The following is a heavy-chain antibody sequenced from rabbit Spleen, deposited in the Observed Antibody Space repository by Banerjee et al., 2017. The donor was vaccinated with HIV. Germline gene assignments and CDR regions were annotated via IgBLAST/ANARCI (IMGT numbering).Heavy chain of an antibody. D-gene: IGHD6-1*01. V-gene: IGHV1S40*01. Sequence: QSLEESGGDLVKPGASPTLTCTASGFSFSYSYWICWVRQAPGKGLEWIACIYVGSGGGTKYASWAKGRFTITRSTSLNTVTLQLNSLTAADTATYFCARELFGGVVGNGYAGFNLWGPGTLVTVS. CDR1: GFSFSYSYW. CDR3: ARELFGGVVGNGYAGFNL. J-gene: IGHJ4*01. CDR2: IYVGSGGGT.